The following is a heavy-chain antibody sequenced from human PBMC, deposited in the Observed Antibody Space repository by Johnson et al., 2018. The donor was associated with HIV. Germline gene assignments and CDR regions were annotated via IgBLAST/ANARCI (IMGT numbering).Heavy chain of an antibody. J-gene: IGHJ3*02. CDR1: GFTFSNFA. D-gene: IGHD7-27*01. Sequence: QVQLVESGGGVVQPGRSLRLSCAASGFTFSNFAMHWVRQAPGKGLEWVVVISYDGSNKYFADSVKGRFPISRDNSKNSLYLQMNSLRAEDTAVYYCARQLGSDAFDIWGQGTMVTVSS. CDR2: ISYDGSNK. V-gene: IGHV3-30*04. CDR3: ARQLGSDAFDI.